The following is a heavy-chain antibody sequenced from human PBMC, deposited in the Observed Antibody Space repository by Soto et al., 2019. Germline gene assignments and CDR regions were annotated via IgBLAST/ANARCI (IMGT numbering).Heavy chain of an antibody. CDR3: ARAAVAMIEVVWYFDL. Sequence: QVQLVQSGAEVKKPGSSVKVSCKASGGTFSSYAISWVRQAPGQGLEWMGGIIPIFGTANYAQKFQGRVTITADEXTXXASMERSSLRYEDTAVYYCARAAVAMIEVVWYFDLWGRGTLVTVSS. J-gene: IGHJ2*01. CDR2: IIPIFGTA. V-gene: IGHV1-69*12. D-gene: IGHD3-22*01. CDR1: GGTFSSYA.